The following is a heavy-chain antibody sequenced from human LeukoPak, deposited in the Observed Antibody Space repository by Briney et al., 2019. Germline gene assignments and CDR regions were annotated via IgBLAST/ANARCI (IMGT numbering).Heavy chain of an antibody. CDR3: ARDIRVYYYYYAMDV. J-gene: IGHJ6*02. CDR2: IEPSDSYT. Sequence: GESLRISCKGSGYRFTNYWISWVRQMPGKGLEWMGRIEPSDSYTNYSPSFQGHVTISADTSTSTVYTELSSLRSEDTAVYYCARDIRVYYYYYAMDVWGQGTTVTVSS. CDR1: GYRFTNYW. V-gene: IGHV5-10-1*01. D-gene: IGHD2-15*01.